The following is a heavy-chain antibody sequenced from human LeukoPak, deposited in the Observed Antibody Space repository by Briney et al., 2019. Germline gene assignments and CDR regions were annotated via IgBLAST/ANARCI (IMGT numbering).Heavy chain of an antibody. CDR2: INHSGST. Sequence: GSLRLSCAASGLSFSRLWMSWIRQPPGKGLEWIGEINHSGSTNYNPSLKSRVTISVDTSKNQFSLKLSSVTAADTAVYYCASGVAADYYFDYWGQGTLVTVSS. J-gene: IGHJ4*02. CDR3: ASGVAADYYFDY. V-gene: IGHV4-34*01. CDR1: GLSFSRLW. D-gene: IGHD6-25*01.